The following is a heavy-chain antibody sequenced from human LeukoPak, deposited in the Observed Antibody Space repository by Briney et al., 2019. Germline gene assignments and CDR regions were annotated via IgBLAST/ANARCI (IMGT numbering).Heavy chain of an antibody. Sequence: PGGSLRLSCAASGFTFSSHAMSWVRQVPGKGLEWVSAISGSGGSTYYADSVKGRFTISRDKSKNTLYLQMNSLRAEDTAVYYCAKGLAVAGHFDYWGQGTLVTVSS. CDR1: GFTFSSHA. V-gene: IGHV3-23*01. D-gene: IGHD6-19*01. J-gene: IGHJ4*02. CDR3: AKGLAVAGHFDY. CDR2: ISGSGGST.